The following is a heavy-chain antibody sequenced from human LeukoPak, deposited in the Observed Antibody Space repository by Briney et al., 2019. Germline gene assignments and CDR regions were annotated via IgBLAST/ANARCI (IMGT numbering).Heavy chain of an antibody. CDR3: ARDWGKKYDFWQHSIQGWFDP. J-gene: IGHJ5*02. Sequence: ASVKVSCKASGGTFSSYAISWVRQAPGQGLEWMGWINPNSGGTNYAQKFQGRVTMTRDTSISTAYMELSRLRSDDTAVYYCARDWGKKYDFWQHSIQGWFDPWGQGTLVTVSS. V-gene: IGHV1-2*02. CDR1: GGTFSSYA. D-gene: IGHD3-3*01. CDR2: INPNSGGT.